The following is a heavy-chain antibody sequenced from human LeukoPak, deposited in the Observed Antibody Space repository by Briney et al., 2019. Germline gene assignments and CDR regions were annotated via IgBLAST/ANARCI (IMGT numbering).Heavy chain of an antibody. J-gene: IGHJ4*02. Sequence: PGGSLRLSCAASGFTFSSYSMSWVRQAPGKGLEWVSSITSSSTYIYYADSVKGRFTISRDNAKNSLYLQMNSLRAEDTAVYYCAREVDPTFDYWGQGTLVTVSS. CDR3: AREVDPTFDY. V-gene: IGHV3-21*01. CDR1: GFTFSSYS. CDR2: ITSSSTYI.